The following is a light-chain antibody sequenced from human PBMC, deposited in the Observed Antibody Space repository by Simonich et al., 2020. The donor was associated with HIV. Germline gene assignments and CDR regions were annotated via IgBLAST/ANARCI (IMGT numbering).Light chain of an antibody. CDR2: DAS. Sequence: EIVMTQSPATLSVSPGENPTLSCRASQRVSSHLAWYQQKPGQSPRLLIYDASNRAAGIPARFSGSGSGTEFTLTISSMQSEDLAVYYCHQYNKWPPGFTFGPGTKVDIK. V-gene: IGKV3-15*01. CDR3: HQYNKWPPGFT. J-gene: IGKJ3*01. CDR1: QRVSSH.